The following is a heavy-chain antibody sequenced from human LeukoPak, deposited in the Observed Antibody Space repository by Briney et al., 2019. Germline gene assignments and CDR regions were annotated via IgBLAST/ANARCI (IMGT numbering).Heavy chain of an antibody. V-gene: IGHV1-3*01. CDR3: ARDPRGSYPTTYCDY. CDR1: GYIFSTYS. Sequence: GASVKVSCKASGYIFSTYSIHWVRQAPGQRLEWMGWINVGYGDTKYSRRFQDRVTITRDTSASTAYMELSSLGFEDTAVYYCARDPRGSYPTTYCDYWGQGTLVTVSS. D-gene: IGHD1-26*01. J-gene: IGHJ4*02. CDR2: INVGYGDT.